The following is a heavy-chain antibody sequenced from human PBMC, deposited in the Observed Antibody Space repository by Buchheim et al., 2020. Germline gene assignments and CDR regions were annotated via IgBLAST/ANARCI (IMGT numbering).Heavy chain of an antibody. CDR3: ARVKYSSSYGMDV. D-gene: IGHD6-6*01. CDR2: INSDGSST. J-gene: IGHJ6*02. CDR1: GFTFSDYY. Sequence: VQLVESGGGVVQPGRSLRLSCAASGFTFSDYYMNWMRQAPGKGLEWVSRINSDGSSTSYADSVKGRFTISRDNAKNTLYLQMNSLRAEDTAVYYCARVKYSSSYGMDVWGQGTT. V-gene: IGHV3-74*02.